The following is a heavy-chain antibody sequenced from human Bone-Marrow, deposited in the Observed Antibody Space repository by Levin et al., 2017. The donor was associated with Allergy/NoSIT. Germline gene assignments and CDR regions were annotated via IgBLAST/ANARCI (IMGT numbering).Heavy chain of an antibody. D-gene: IGHD4-23*01. CDR3: AREWGGKNSFDALDT. J-gene: IGHJ3*02. Sequence: SETLSLTCTVSGGSIGTYYWSWIRQTPGKGLEWIGYIHYSGNTNYNPSLQSRVSISVDTSKNQFSLNLSSVTAADTAVYFCAREWGGKNSFDALDTWGQGTMVTVSS. CDR2: IHYSGNT. V-gene: IGHV4-59*01. CDR1: GGSIGTYY.